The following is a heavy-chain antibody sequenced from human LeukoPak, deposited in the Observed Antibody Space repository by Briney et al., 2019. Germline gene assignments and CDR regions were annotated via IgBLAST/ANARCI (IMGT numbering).Heavy chain of an antibody. D-gene: IGHD3-22*01. J-gene: IGHJ4*02. CDR1: GGSFSGYY. Sequence: PSETLSLTCAVYGGSFSGYYWSWIRQPPGKGLEWIGEINHSGSTNYNPSLKSRVTISVDTSKNQFSLKLSSVTAADTAVYYCASSRGQWLLRGYFDYWGQGTLVTVSS. CDR3: ASSRGQWLLRGYFDY. CDR2: INHSGST. V-gene: IGHV4-34*01.